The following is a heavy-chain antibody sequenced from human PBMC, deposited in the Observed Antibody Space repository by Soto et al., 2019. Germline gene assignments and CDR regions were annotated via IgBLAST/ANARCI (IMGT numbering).Heavy chain of an antibody. Sequence: QVQLVQSGAEVKKPGSSVKVSCTASGGTFSNYAITWVRQAPGQGLEWLGRIFPIFGSANYAQKFQGRVTITADESTTTASMELSSLRSEDTAVYYCAKDGGKDGYFGNWFDPWGQGTLVPVSP. J-gene: IGHJ5*02. V-gene: IGHV1-69*15. D-gene: IGHD5-12*01. CDR1: GGTFSNYA. CDR2: IFPIFGSA. CDR3: AKDGGKDGYFGNWFDP.